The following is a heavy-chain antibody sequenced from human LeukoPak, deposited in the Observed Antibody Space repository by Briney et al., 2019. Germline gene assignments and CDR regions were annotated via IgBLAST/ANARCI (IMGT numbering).Heavy chain of an antibody. CDR1: VSTSGSQW. J-gene: IGHJ6*01. CDR2: INQDGHEK. Sequence: GGSLRPSYAPSVSTSGSQWMTSARQAPGKGLEWVANINQDGHEKNYVDSVKGRFTMSRDNPKNSVYLQMNSLRAEDTAVYFCLRDREIWAQGATVTVSS. CDR3: LRDREI. V-gene: IGHV3-7*04. D-gene: IGHD1-26*01.